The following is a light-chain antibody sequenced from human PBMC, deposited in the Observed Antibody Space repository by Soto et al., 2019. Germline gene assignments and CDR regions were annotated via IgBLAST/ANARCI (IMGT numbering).Light chain of an antibody. CDR1: QSVSSSY. CDR3: QDYGSSRT. V-gene: IGKV3-20*01. Sequence: EIVLTQSPGTLSLSPGERATLSCRASQSVSSSYLAWYQQKPGQAPRLLIYGASSRATGIPDRFSGSGSGTDFTLTISRLEPEDFAVYYCQDYGSSRTFGQGTNVEIK. CDR2: GAS. J-gene: IGKJ1*01.